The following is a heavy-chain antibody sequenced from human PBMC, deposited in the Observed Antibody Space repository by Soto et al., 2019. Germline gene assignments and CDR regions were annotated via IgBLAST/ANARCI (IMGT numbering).Heavy chain of an antibody. CDR2: IYPGDSDT. D-gene: IGHD2-8*01. CDR1: GYSFTSYW. Sequence: PGESLKISCKGSGYSFTSYWIGWVRQMPGKGLEWMGIIYPGDSDTRYSPSFQGQVTISADKSISTAYLQWSSLKASDTAMYYCARHLRTNGVGYYFDYWGQGTLVTVSS. V-gene: IGHV5-51*01. J-gene: IGHJ4*02. CDR3: ARHLRTNGVGYYFDY.